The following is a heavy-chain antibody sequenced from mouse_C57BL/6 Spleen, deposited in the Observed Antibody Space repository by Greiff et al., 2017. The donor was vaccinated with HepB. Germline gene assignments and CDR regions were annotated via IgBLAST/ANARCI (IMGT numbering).Heavy chain of an antibody. J-gene: IGHJ2*01. CDR3: TTGYYGSSPYYFDY. CDR2: IDPENGDT. V-gene: IGHV14-4*01. CDR1: GFNIKDDY. D-gene: IGHD1-1*01. Sequence: EVQLQQSGAELVRPGASVKLSCTASGFNIKDDYMHWVKQRPEQGLEWIGWIDPENGDTEYASKFQGKATITADTSSNTAYLQLSSLTSEDTAVYYCTTGYYGSSPYYFDYWGHGTTLTVSS.